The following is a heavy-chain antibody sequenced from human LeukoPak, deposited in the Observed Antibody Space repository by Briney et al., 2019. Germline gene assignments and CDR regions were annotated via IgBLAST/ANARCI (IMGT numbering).Heavy chain of an antibody. CDR1: GGSFSGYY. V-gene: IGHV4-34*01. J-gene: IGHJ6*03. CDR3: ARGTMDYDFWSGYYAVGYYYYMDV. D-gene: IGHD3-3*01. CDR2: IYYSGST. Sequence: PSETLSLTCAVYGGSFSGYYWSWIRQPPGKWLEWIGSIYYSGSTYYNPSLKSRVTISVDTSKNQFSLKLSSVTAADTAVYYCARGTMDYDFWSGYYAVGYYYYMDVWGKGTTVTVSS.